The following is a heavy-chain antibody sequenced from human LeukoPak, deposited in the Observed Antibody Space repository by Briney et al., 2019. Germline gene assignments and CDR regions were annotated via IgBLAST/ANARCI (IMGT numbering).Heavy chain of an antibody. CDR3: ARVRLEYYGFWCGRYGMDV. CDR1: GGSISSCY. V-gene: IGHV4-4*07. J-gene: IGHJ6*02. CDR2: IYTSKST. D-gene: IGHD3-3*01. Sequence: SETLSLTCTVSGGSISSCYYSWIRHPARKGLEWVGLIYTSKSTNYNPPPKSRVTMSLDTSKNQFSLRLSSVTAADPAMYYCARVRLEYYGFWCGRYGMDVWGQGTTVTVSS.